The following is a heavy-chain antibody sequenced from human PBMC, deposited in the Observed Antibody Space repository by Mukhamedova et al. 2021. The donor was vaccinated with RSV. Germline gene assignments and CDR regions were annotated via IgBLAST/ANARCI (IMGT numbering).Heavy chain of an antibody. CDR3: ARADWVAGTRRGYYFDY. Sequence: GKGLEWMGRIDPSDSYTNYSPSFQGHVTISADKSISTAYLQWSSLKASDTAMYYCARADWVAGTRRGYYFDYWGQGTLVTVPS. D-gene: IGHD1/OR15-1a*01. V-gene: IGHV5-10-1*01. J-gene: IGHJ4*02. CDR2: IDPSDSYT.